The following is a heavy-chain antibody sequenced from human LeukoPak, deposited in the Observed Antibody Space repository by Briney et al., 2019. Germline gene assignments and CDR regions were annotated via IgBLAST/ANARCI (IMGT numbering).Heavy chain of an antibody. CDR1: GGSISSSSYY. J-gene: IGHJ2*01. CDR3: GRGRKTAVVPKVGARPFPPGYFDL. V-gene: IGHV4-39*07. CDR2: IYYSGST. D-gene: IGHD4-23*01. Sequence: SETLSLTCTVSGGSISSSSYYWGWIRQPPGKGLEWIGSIYYSGSTNYNPSLKSRVTISVDTSKNQFSLKLSSVTAADTAVYSGGRGRKTAVVPKVGARPFPPGYFDLGGRGPRV.